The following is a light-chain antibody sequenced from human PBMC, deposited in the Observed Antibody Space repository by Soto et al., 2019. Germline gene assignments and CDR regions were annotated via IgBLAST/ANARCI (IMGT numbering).Light chain of an antibody. Sequence: QSALTQPPSASGSPGQSVTISCTGTSSDVGFYNSVSWFQHHPGKAPKLIIFGVNRRPSGVPDRCSGSKSDNTASLTVSGLQTEDEANYYCSSFGNGNLVIFGGGTKLTVL. CDR2: GVN. CDR1: SSDVGFYNS. V-gene: IGLV2-8*01. CDR3: SSFGNGNLVI. J-gene: IGLJ2*01.